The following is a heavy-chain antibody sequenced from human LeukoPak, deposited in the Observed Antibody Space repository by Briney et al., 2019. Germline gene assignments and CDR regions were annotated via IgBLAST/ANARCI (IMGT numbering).Heavy chain of an antibody. Sequence: SETLSLTCAVYGGSFSGYYWSWIRQPPGKGLEWIGEINHSGSTNYNPSHKSRVTISVDTSKNQFSLKLSSVTAADTAVYYCARRRPTGDGDYWGQGTLVTVSS. CDR2: INHSGST. V-gene: IGHV4-34*01. J-gene: IGHJ4*02. CDR3: ARRRPTGDGDY. D-gene: IGHD7-27*01. CDR1: GGSFSGYY.